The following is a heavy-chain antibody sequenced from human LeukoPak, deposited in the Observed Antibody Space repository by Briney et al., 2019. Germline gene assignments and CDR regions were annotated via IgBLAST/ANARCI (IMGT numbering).Heavy chain of an antibody. D-gene: IGHD6-25*01. CDR3: ARAPAVGQRPGP. CDR1: GDSMSSYY. J-gene: IGHJ5*02. CDR2: MYYSGST. Sequence: PSETLSLTCTVSGDSMSSYYWSWIRQPPGKGLEWIGYMYYSGSTYYNPSLKSRVTISVDTSKNQFSLKLSSVTAADTAVYYCARAPAVGQRPGPWGQGTLVTVSS. V-gene: IGHV4-59*08.